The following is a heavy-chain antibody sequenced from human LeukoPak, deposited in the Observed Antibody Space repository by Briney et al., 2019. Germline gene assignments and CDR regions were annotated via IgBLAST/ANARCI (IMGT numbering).Heavy chain of an antibody. CDR2: MSASGGST. D-gene: IGHD1-26*01. CDR1: GFTFSNYA. Sequence: GGSLRLSCAVSGFTFSNYAMSWVRQAPGKGLEWVSGMSASGGSTYYADSVKGRFTISRDNSRNTLYLQMNSLRAEDTAVYFCARGYNSRAATTDCCPLDYWGQGTLVTVSS. CDR3: ARGYNSRAATTDCCPLDY. V-gene: IGHV3-23*01. J-gene: IGHJ4*02.